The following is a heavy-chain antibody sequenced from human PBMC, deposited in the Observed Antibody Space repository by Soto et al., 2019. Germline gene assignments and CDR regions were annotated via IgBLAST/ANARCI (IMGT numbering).Heavy chain of an antibody. CDR3: TRAAVDAHFDL. CDR2: IKSDGSTT. V-gene: IGHV3-74*01. Sequence: EVQLVESGGGLVQPGGSLRLSCAASGFTFSSYWMHWVRQAPGKGLVWVSRIKSDGSTTGYADSVKGRFSISRDNAKNTLYLQMNSLSADDTAVYYCTRAAVDAHFDLWGRGTLVTVSS. CDR1: GFTFSSYW. D-gene: IGHD6-19*01. J-gene: IGHJ4*02.